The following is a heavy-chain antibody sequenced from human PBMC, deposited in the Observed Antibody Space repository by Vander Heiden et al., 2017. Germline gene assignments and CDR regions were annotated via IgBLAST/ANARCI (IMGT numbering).Heavy chain of an antibody. CDR3: ARHHSGDYYYYGMDV. Sequence: HLQLQESGPGLVKPSETLSLTCTVSGGSISSSSYYWGWIRQPSGKGLEWIGSIYCSGSTYYNPSLKSRVTISVDTSKNQFSLKLSSVTAADTAVYYCARHHSGDYYYYGMDVWGQGTTVTVSS. D-gene: IGHD6-25*01. CDR2: IYCSGST. J-gene: IGHJ6*02. CDR1: GGSISSSSYY. V-gene: IGHV4-39*01.